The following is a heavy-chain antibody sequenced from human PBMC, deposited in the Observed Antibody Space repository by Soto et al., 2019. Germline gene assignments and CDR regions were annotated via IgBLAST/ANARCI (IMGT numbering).Heavy chain of an antibody. J-gene: IGHJ4*02. CDR1: GFTVSSYW. CDR3: AREGGVYDYVWGSYRGTSARPFDY. V-gene: IGHV3-7*01. CDR2: IKQDGSEK. D-gene: IGHD3-16*02. Sequence: GGSLRLSCAASGFTVSSYWMSWVRQAPGKGLEWVANIKQDGSEKYYVDSVKGRFTISRDNAKNSLYLQMNSLRAEDAAVYYCAREGGVYDYVWGSYRGTSARPFDYWGQGTLVTVSS.